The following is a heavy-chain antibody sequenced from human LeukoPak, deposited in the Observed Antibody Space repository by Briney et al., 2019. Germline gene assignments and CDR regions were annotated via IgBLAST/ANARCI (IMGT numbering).Heavy chain of an antibody. D-gene: IGHD2-2*02. J-gene: IGHJ5*02. CDR3: AREASYCSSTSCYTAWFDP. V-gene: IGHV1-46*01. CDR1: GYTFTSYY. Sequence: GASVKVSCKASGYTFTSYYMHGERQAPGQGLEWMEIINPSGGSTSYAQKFQGRVTMTRDMSTSTVYMELSSLRSEDTAVYYCAREASYCSSTSCYTAWFDPWGQGTLVTVSS. CDR2: INPSGGST.